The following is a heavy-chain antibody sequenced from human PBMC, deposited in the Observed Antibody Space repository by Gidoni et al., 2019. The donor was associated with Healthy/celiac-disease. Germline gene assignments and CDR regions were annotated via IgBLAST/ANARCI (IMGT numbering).Heavy chain of an antibody. J-gene: IGHJ6*02. D-gene: IGHD3-10*01. V-gene: IGHV3-23*01. CDR3: AKDHVLLWFGALPMDV. CDR1: GFTFSSYA. Sequence: EVQLLESGGGLVQPGGSLRLSCAASGFTFSSYAMSWVRQAPGKGLEWVSAISGSGGSTYYADSVKGRFTISRDNSKNTLYLQMNSLRAEDTAVYYCAKDHVLLWFGALPMDVWGQGTTVTVSS. CDR2: ISGSGGST.